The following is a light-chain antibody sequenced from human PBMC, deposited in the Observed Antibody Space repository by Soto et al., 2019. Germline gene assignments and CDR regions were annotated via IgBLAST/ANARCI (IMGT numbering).Light chain of an antibody. V-gene: IGLV1-44*01. J-gene: IGLJ3*02. Sequence: QSVLTQPPSASGTPGQRVAISCSGNSSNIGSNSVNWYQHLPGTAPKLLVYSNNRRPSGVPDRISGSKSGASASLAFSGLQCGDEAEFFWAAWDDSLNGWVFGGGTKVTVL. CDR3: AAWDDSLNGWV. CDR1: SSNIGSNS. CDR2: SNN.